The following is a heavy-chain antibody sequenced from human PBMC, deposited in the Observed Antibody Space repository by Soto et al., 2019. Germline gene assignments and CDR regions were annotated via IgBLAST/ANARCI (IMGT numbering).Heavy chain of an antibody. CDR2: ISYDGGNK. Sequence: HPGGSLRLSCAASGFTFSSYAMHWVRQAPGKGLEWVAVISYDGGNKYYADSVKGRFTISRDNSKNTLYLQMNSLRAEDTAVYYCASAVVVVAATIVKDYGSPMDVWGQGTTVTVSS. D-gene: IGHD2-15*01. CDR1: GFTFSSYA. J-gene: IGHJ6*02. V-gene: IGHV3-30-3*01. CDR3: ASAVVVVAATIVKDYGSPMDV.